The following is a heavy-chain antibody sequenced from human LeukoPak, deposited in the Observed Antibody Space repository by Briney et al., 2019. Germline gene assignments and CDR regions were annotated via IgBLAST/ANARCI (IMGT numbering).Heavy chain of an antibody. Sequence: GGSLRLSCAASGFTFSSYAMSWVRQAPGKGLVWVSRINSGGTVTNYADSVKGRPTISRDNAKNTLYLQMNSLRAEDTAVYYCARGGYHAYYLYYWGQGALVTVSS. J-gene: IGHJ4*02. V-gene: IGHV3-74*01. CDR3: ARGGYHAYYLYY. CDR2: INSGGTVT. CDR1: GFTFSSYA. D-gene: IGHD5-18*01.